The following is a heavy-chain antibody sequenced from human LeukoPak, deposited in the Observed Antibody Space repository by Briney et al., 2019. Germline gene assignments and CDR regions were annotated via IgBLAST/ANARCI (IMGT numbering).Heavy chain of an antibody. D-gene: IGHD3-22*01. V-gene: IGHV5-51*01. Sequence: GESLKISCKGPGYRFTSYWIGWVRQMPGKGLEWMGIIYPGESDNRYSPSFQAQATISADKPISTAHLQWSSLKASDTAKYYCARRSRVDYYDSSGDYANYWGRGTLVTVSS. CDR3: ARRSRVDYYDSSGDYANY. CDR2: IYPGESDN. CDR1: GYRFTSYW. J-gene: IGHJ4*02.